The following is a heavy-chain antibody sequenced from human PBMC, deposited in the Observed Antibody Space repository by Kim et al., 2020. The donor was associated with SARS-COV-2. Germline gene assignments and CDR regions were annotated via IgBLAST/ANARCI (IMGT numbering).Heavy chain of an antibody. D-gene: IGHD3-16*01. CDR3: ARANYGYSYAPYYMDV. J-gene: IGHJ6*03. V-gene: IGHV4-59*01. Sequence: SLQSRVTISRDTSKNQFSLKLISVTAADTAVYYCARANYGYSYAPYYMDVWGKGTTVRVSS.